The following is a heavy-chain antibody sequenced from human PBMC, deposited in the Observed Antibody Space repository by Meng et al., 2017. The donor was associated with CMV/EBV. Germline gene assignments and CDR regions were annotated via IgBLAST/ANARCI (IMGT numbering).Heavy chain of an antibody. CDR3: ARLSGSGTTSTGYHYAFDS. Sequence: QGPLQGRGPGLVKPSEPLPLPCTVSGGSISSYYWSWIRQPAGKGLEWIGYIYYSGTTYYNPSLESRVTISVDTSKNQFSLNLSSVTAADTAVYYCARLSGSGTTSTGYHYAFDSWGQGTLVTVSS. CDR2: IYYSGTT. D-gene: IGHD3-22*01. J-gene: IGHJ4*02. V-gene: IGHV4-59*08. CDR1: GGSISSYY.